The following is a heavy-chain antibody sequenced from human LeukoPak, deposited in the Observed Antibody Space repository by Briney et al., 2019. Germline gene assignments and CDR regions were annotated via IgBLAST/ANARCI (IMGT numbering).Heavy chain of an antibody. D-gene: IGHD1-1*01. J-gene: IGHJ4*02. V-gene: IGHV3-23*01. CDR1: GFGFNDAA. CDR3: LKDLQVPY. Sequence: GVSLRLSCAASGFGFNDAAMTWVRQAPGKPLVLVSLISIRGANTYYAHSVQGRFTISRHHSANTLFLQMHSLRAEDPAMYYRLKDLQVPYWGQGTLVTVSS. CDR2: ISIRGANT.